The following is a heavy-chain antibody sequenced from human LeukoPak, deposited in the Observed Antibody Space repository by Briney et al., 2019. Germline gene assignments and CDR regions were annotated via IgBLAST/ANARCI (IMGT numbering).Heavy chain of an antibody. CDR3: ASLYYYDSSGYPAAYNWFDP. CDR1: GGSFSGYY. J-gene: IGHJ5*02. D-gene: IGHD3-22*01. Sequence: SETLSLTCAVYGGSFSGYYWSWIRQPPGKGLEWIGEINHSGGTNYNPSLKSRVTISVDTSKNQFSLKLSSVTAADTAVYYCASLYYYDSSGYPAAYNWFDPWGQGTLVTVSS. CDR2: INHSGGT. V-gene: IGHV4-34*01.